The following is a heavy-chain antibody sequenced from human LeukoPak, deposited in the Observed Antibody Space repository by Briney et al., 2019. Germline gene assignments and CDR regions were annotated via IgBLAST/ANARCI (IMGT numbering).Heavy chain of an antibody. CDR3: ARVGMGSGWYYYFDY. D-gene: IGHD6-19*01. CDR2: IYYSGST. J-gene: IGHJ4*02. CDR1: GGSIRSSSYY. V-gene: IGHV4-39*01. Sequence: PSETLSLTCTVSGGSIRSSSYYWGWIRQPPGKGLEWIGSIYYSGSTYHNPSLKSRVTISVDTSKNQFSLKLSSVTAADTAVYYCARVGMGSGWYYYFDYWGQGTLVTVSS.